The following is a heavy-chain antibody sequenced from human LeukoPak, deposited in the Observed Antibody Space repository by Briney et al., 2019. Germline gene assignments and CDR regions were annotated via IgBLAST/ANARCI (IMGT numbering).Heavy chain of an antibody. D-gene: IGHD5-24*01. CDR3: ARDGEMATTLDY. CDR1: GYTFTTYY. J-gene: IGHJ4*02. CDR2: INPSDGSS. Sequence: ASVKVSCKASGYTFTTYYMHWVRQAPGQGLEWMGLINPSDGSSSYAQKFQGRVTMTRDMSTSTVYMELSSLRSEDTAVYYCARDGEMATTLDYWGQGTLVTVSS. V-gene: IGHV1-46*01.